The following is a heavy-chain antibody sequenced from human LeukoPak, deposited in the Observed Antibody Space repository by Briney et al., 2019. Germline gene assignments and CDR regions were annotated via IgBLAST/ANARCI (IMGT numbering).Heavy chain of an antibody. CDR2: IYTSGST. J-gene: IGHJ6*03. Sequence: SETLSLTCTVSGGSISSYYWSWIRQPAGKGLEWIGRIYTSGSTNYNPSLKSRVTISVDTSKNQFSLKLGSVTAADTAVYYCARDRVVPAAIKGYYYMDVWGKGTTVTVSS. CDR1: GGSISSYY. CDR3: ARDRVVPAAIKGYYYMDV. D-gene: IGHD2-2*01. V-gene: IGHV4-4*07.